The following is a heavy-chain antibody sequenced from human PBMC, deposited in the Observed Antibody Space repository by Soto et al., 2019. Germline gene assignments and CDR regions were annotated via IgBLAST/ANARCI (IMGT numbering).Heavy chain of an antibody. CDR3: THSGYCSGGSCFGY. J-gene: IGHJ4*02. CDR2: IRSKAKSYAT. D-gene: IGHD2-15*01. Sequence: EVQLVESGGGLVQPGGSLKLSCAASGFTFSGSAMHWVRQASGKGLEWVGRIRSKAKSYATAYAASVTGRFTISRDDSKNMVYLQMNSLNTEDTAVYYCTHSGYCSGGSCFGYWGQGTLVTVSS. V-gene: IGHV3-73*01. CDR1: GFTFSGSA.